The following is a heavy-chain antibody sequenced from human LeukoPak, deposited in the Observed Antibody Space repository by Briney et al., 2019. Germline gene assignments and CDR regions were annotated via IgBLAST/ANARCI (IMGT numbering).Heavy chain of an antibody. D-gene: IGHD7-27*01. Sequence: GGSLRLSCAASGFNFGTYAMSWVRQAPGKGLEWVSSISGSAGSTYYADSVKGRFTLSRDNSKNTLSLQMNSLRADDTAVYYCARDGEPRYWGSGYYYGMDVWGQGATVTVSS. J-gene: IGHJ6*02. V-gene: IGHV3-23*01. CDR3: ARDGEPRYWGSGYYYGMDV. CDR1: GFNFGTYA. CDR2: ISGSAGST.